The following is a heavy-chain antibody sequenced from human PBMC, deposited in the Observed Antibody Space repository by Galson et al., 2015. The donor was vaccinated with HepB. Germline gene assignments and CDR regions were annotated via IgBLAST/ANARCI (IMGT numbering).Heavy chain of an antibody. Sequence: SLRLSCAASGFTFSSYWMSWVRQAPGKGLEWVANIKQDGSEKYYVDSVKGRFTISRDNAKNSLYLQMNSLRAEDTAVYYCARDLGGYYYDSSGWDAFDIWCQGTMVTVSS. V-gene: IGHV3-7*03. J-gene: IGHJ3*02. CDR1: GFTFSSYW. CDR3: ARDLGGYYYDSSGWDAFDI. CDR2: IKQDGSEK. D-gene: IGHD3-22*01.